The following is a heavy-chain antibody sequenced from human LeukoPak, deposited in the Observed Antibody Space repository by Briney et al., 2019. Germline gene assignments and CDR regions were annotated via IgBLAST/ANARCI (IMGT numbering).Heavy chain of an antibody. CDR3: AKDRDTSGHTH. CDR2: ITGDGGRT. V-gene: IGHV3-43*02. CDR1: GFTFDDYA. Sequence: GGSLRLSCAASGFTFDDYAMRWVRQAPGKGLEWVSFITGDGGRTYYADSVKGRFTISRDNSKKSLYLQMSRLRTEDTALYFCAKDRDTSGHTHWGQGTLVSVSS. J-gene: IGHJ4*02. D-gene: IGHD3-22*01.